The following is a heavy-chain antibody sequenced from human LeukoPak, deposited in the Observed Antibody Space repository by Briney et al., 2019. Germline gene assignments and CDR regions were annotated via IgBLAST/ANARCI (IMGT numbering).Heavy chain of an antibody. V-gene: IGHV3-23*01. D-gene: IGHD2-15*01. Sequence: GGYLRLSCVASGFTFSSYAMSWVRQAPGKGLEWVSAISGSGGSTYYADSVKGRFTISRDNSKNTLYLQMNSLRAEDTAVYYCAKDQCSGGSCYSVWGQGTLVTVSS. J-gene: IGHJ4*02. CDR1: GFTFSSYA. CDR3: AKDQCSGGSCYSV. CDR2: ISGSGGST.